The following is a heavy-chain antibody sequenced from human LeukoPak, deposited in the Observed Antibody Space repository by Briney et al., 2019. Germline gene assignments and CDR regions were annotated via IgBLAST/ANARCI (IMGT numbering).Heavy chain of an antibody. Sequence: PSETLSLTCTVSGGSISGYYWGWIRQPPGKGLEWIGSIYHSGSTYYNPSLKSRVTISVDTSKNQFSLKLSSVTAADTAVYYCARRESDYYGSGRVDYWGQGTLVTVSS. CDR3: ARRESDYYGSGRVDY. CDR2: IYHSGST. D-gene: IGHD3-10*01. V-gene: IGHV4-38-2*02. J-gene: IGHJ4*02. CDR1: GGSISGYY.